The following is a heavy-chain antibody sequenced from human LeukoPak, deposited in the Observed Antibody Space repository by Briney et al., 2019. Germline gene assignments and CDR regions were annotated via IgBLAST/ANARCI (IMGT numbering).Heavy chain of an antibody. CDR2: ISYDGSNK. J-gene: IGHJ4*02. D-gene: IGHD2-15*01. V-gene: IGHV3-30*18. CDR1: GFTFSSYG. Sequence: GGSLRLSCAASGFTFSSYGMHWVRQAPGKGLEWVAVISYDGSNKYYADSVKGRFTISRDNSKITLYMQMNSLRAEDTALYYCAKASLGVAPDFFDYWGQGILVTVSS. CDR3: AKASLGVAPDFFDY.